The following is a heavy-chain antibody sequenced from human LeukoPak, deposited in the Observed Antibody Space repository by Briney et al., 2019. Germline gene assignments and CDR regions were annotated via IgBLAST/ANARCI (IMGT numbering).Heavy chain of an antibody. CDR2: INSDESST. CDR3: ARARGLGYGDDVRWFDP. J-gene: IGHJ5*02. V-gene: IGHV3-74*01. CDR1: GFTFSGYW. D-gene: IGHD4-17*01. Sequence: GGSLRLSCAASGFTFSGYWMHWVRHPPGKGLVWVSRINSDESSTNYADSVKGRFTISRDNAKNTLYLQMNSLRAEDTAVYYCARARGLGYGDDVRWFDPWGQGTLVTVSS.